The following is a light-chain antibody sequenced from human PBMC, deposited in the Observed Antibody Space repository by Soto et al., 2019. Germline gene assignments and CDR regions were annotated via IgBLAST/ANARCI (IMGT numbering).Light chain of an antibody. Sequence: QSALTQPAAVSGSPGQSITISCTGTSSDVDDYKYVSWYQQHPGKAPKVMIYDANNRPSGVSNRFSGSKSGNTASLTISGLQAEDEADYFCSSYTSSSTLWVFGGGTKLTVL. CDR3: SSYTSSSTLWV. V-gene: IGLV2-14*01. CDR1: SSDVDDYKY. J-gene: IGLJ3*02. CDR2: DAN.